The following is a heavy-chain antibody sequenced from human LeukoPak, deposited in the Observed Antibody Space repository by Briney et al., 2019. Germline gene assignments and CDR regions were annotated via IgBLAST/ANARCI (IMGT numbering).Heavy chain of an antibody. V-gene: IGHV3-21*01. Sequence: GGSRRLSCAASGFTFSSYSMNWVRQAPGRGLEWVSSISSSSSYIYYADSVKGRFTISIDNAKNSLYLQMNSLRAEDTAVYYCAGNYYDSSGYYFFDYWGQGTLVTVSS. D-gene: IGHD3-22*01. CDR3: AGNYYDSSGYYFFDY. CDR2: ISSSSSYI. J-gene: IGHJ4*02. CDR1: GFTFSSYS.